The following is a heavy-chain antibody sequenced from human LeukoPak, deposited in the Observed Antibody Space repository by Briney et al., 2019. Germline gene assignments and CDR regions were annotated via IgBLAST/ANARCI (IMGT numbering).Heavy chain of an antibody. D-gene: IGHD4-11*01. CDR3: ARDYSKLDY. Sequence: GRSPRLSHAASGFTFSSYGMHWVRQAPGKWLEWVAVIWFDGSNKYYADSVRGRFTISRDNSKNTLYLQMNSLRAEDTAVYYCARDYSKLDYWGQGTLVSVSS. CDR2: IWFDGSNK. J-gene: IGHJ4*02. CDR1: GFTFSSYG. V-gene: IGHV3-33*01.